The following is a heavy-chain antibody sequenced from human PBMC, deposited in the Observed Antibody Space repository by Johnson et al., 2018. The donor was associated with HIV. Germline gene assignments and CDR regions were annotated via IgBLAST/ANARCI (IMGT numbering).Heavy chain of an antibody. Sequence: VLLVESGGGLVQPGRSLRLSCVVSGFTFDDYAMHWVRQVPGEGLEWVSGINWSSGSIGYADSVKGRFTISRDNAKNSLYLQMNSLRAEDTAVYYCARERGGNWNMAFDIWGQGTMVTVSS. CDR1: GFTFDDYA. CDR2: INWSSGSI. V-gene: IGHV3-9*01. CDR3: ARERGGNWNMAFDI. J-gene: IGHJ3*02. D-gene: IGHD2/OR15-2a*01.